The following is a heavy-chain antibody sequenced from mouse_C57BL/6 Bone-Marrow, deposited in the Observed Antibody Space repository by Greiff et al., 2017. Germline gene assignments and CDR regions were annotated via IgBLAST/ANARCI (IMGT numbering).Heavy chain of an antibody. J-gene: IGHJ4*01. Sequence: EVKLMESGGGLVQPGGSLKLSCAASGFTFSDYYMYWVRQTPEKRLEWVAYISNGGGSTYYPDTVKGRFTISRDNAKNTLYLQMSRLKSEDTAMYYCARRSYYSNYHYAMDYWGQGTSVTVSS. CDR2: ISNGGGST. CDR3: ARRSYYSNYHYAMDY. CDR1: GFTFSDYY. V-gene: IGHV5-12*01. D-gene: IGHD2-5*01.